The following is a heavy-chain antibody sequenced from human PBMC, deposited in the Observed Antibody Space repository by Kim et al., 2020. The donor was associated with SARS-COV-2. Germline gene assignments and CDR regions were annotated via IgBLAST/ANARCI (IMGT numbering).Heavy chain of an antibody. CDR3: ARDRYLVAGTPLGYGMDV. J-gene: IGHJ6*02. CDR1: GFTFSDYY. D-gene: IGHD6-19*01. Sequence: GGSLRLSCAASGFTFSDYYMSWIRQAPGKGLEWVSYISSSGSTIYYADSVKGRFTISRDNAKNSLYLQMNSLRAEDTAVYYCARDRYLVAGTPLGYGMDVWGQGTTVTVSS. CDR2: ISSSGSTI. V-gene: IGHV3-11*01.